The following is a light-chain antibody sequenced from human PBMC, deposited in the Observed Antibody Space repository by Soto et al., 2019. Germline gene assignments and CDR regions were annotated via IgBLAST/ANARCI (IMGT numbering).Light chain of an antibody. CDR3: QATYTSAFT. CDR2: TAS. CDR1: QTINTY. V-gene: IGKV1-39*01. Sequence: DIQMTQSPSSLSASVGDRLTITCRASQTINTYLNWYQQKPGEAPKLLIYTASTLQSGVPSRFSGSGSGTDFTLTISSLQPEDFATYFCQATYTSAFTFGPGTKVDIK. J-gene: IGKJ3*01.